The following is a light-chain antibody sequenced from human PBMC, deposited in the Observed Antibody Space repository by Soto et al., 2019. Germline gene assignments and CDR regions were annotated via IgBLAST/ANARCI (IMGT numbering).Light chain of an antibody. CDR2: DAS. CDR3: QQYGTWPPNLLT. J-gene: IGKJ4*01. CDR1: QSVTSS. V-gene: IGKV3D-15*01. Sequence: IVMTQSPATLSVAPGERASLSCRASQSVTSSLAWYQQKPGQSPKLLIYDASTRASGVPARFRGSGSGTDFTLNINSLQSEDSAIYYCQQYGTWPPNLLTFGGGTKVEIK.